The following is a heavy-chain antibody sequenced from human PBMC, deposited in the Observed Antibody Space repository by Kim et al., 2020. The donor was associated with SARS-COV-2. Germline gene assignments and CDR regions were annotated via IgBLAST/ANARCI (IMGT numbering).Heavy chain of an antibody. CDR2: IYYSGST. Sequence: SETLSLTCTVSGGSISSGDYYWSWIRQPPGKGLEWIGYIYYSGSTYYNPSLKSRVTISVDTSKNQFSLKLSSVTAADTAVYYCARDEIVGTGTTRGLWGYYYGMDVWGQGTTVTVSS. D-gene: IGHD1-7*01. CDR1: GGSISSGDYY. CDR3: ARDEIVGTGTTRGLWGYYYGMDV. J-gene: IGHJ6*02. V-gene: IGHV4-30-4*01.